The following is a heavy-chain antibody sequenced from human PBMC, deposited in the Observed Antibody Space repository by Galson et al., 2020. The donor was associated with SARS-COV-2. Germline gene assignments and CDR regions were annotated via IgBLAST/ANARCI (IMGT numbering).Heavy chain of an antibody. CDR1: GVSFSNSV. CDR3: AKVVPSYCRGGSCSPAMWFEA. D-gene: IGHD2-15*01. Sequence: GGSLRLSCAASGVSFSNSVMSWVRQAPRKGLEWVSASSGSGAGTYYANSVKGRFTISRDNSKNTVYLQMKSLRTGDTAAYFCAKVVPSYCRGGSCSPAMWFEAWGQGTLVTVSS. V-gene: IGHV3-23*01. CDR2: SSGSGAGT. J-gene: IGHJ5*02.